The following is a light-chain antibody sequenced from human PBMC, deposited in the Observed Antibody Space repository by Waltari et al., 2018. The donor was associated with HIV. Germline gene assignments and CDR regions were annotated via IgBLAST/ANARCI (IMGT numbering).Light chain of an antibody. Sequence: QSVLTQPPSASGTPGQRVTIPCSGSTSNLASNAVTWYQQLPGTAPKLLIYSNNQRPSGVPDRISGSKSGTSASLAISGLQSEDEADYYCAAWDDSLNGPVFGTGTKVTVL. CDR2: SNN. CDR3: AAWDDSLNGPV. CDR1: TSNLASNA. V-gene: IGLV1-44*01. J-gene: IGLJ1*01.